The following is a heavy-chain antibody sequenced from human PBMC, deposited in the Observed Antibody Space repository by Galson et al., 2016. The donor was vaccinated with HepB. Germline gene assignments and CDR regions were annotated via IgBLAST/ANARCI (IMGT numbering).Heavy chain of an antibody. J-gene: IGHJ3*02. CDR2: ISANNGKK. V-gene: IGHV1-18*01. CDR1: GYTFIDYG. Sequence: SVKVSCKASGYTFIDYGISWVRQAPGHGLEWMGWISANNGKKKYAQKFQGRVTMTTDPSTSTIYMELRSLRLDYTAVYYCAREGHPIFGVAIDAFDMWGQGTVVTVSS. D-gene: IGHD3-3*01. CDR3: AREGHPIFGVAIDAFDM.